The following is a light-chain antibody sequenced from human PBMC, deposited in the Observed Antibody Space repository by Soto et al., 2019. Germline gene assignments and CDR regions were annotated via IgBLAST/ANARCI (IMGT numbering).Light chain of an antibody. CDR2: EVS. Sequence: QSALTQPASVSGSPGQSITISCTGTSSDVGDYNYVSWSQQHPGKAPKLMIYEVSNRPSGVSNRCSGSKSSNTASLTISGLQAEYEADYYCSSYTSSSTLVFGTGTKLTVL. V-gene: IGLV2-14*01. CDR3: SSYTSSSTLV. CDR1: SSDVGDYNY. J-gene: IGLJ1*01.